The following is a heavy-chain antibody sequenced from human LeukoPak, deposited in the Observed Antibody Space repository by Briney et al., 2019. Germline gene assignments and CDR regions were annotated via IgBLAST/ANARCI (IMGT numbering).Heavy chain of an antibody. Sequence: SETLSLTCTVSGGSISSTSYYWGWIRQPPGKGLEWIGSIYYSGSTYYNPSLKSRVTISVDTSKNQFSLRLSSVTAADTAVYYCARVSMAAAVYYFDYWGQGTLVTVSS. CDR2: IYYSGST. V-gene: IGHV4-39*07. CDR1: GGSISSTSYY. D-gene: IGHD6-13*01. CDR3: ARVSMAAAVYYFDY. J-gene: IGHJ4*02.